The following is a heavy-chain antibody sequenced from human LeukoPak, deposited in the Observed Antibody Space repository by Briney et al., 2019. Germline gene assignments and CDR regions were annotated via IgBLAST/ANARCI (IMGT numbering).Heavy chain of an antibody. V-gene: IGHV5-51*01. D-gene: IGHD2-2*02. Sequence: GESLKISCKASGYSFTSNWIAWVRQMPGKGLEMMEIIFPGDSNTRYSPSFQGQVTISVDKSISAAYLQWSSLKASDTARYYCARQGCSSTSCHTIDYWGQGTLVTVSS. CDR3: ARQGCSSTSCHTIDY. CDR2: IFPGDSNT. J-gene: IGHJ4*02. CDR1: GYSFTSNW.